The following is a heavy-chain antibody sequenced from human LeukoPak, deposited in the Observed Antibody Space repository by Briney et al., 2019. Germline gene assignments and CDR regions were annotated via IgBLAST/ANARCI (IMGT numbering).Heavy chain of an antibody. V-gene: IGHV1-24*01. CDR1: GYTLTELS. CDR2: FDPEDGET. CDR3: ATGPNLLPPTGTTGDAFDI. D-gene: IGHD1-7*01. J-gene: IGHJ3*02. Sequence: SVKVSCKVSGYTLTELSMHWVRQAPGKGLEWMGGFDPEDGETIYAQKFQGRVTMTEDTSTDTAYMELSSLRSEDTAVYYCATGPNLLPPTGTTGDAFDIWGQGTMVTVSS.